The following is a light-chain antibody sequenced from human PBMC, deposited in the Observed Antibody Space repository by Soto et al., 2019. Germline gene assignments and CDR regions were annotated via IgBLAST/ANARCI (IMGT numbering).Light chain of an antibody. Sequence: QSALTQPPSASGSPGQSVTLTCTGTSSDVGVYNYVSWYQQHPGKAPILLIYEVSKRPSGVPDRFSGSKSGNTASLTVSGLQAEDEADFYCSSYAGSNNVVFGGGTKLTVL. CDR1: SSDVGVYNY. CDR3: SSYAGSNNVV. J-gene: IGLJ2*01. V-gene: IGLV2-8*01. CDR2: EVS.